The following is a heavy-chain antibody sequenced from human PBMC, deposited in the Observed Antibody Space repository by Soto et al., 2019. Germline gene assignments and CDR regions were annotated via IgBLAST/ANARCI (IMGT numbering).Heavy chain of an antibody. Sequence: GESLKISCKGSGYSFTSYWIGWVRQMPGKGLEWMGIIYPGDSDTRYSPSFQGQVTISADKSISTAYLQWSSLKASDTAMYYCARPFQLSSVGYSGYDPQSGSSEFDYWGQGTLVTVSS. D-gene: IGHD5-12*01. V-gene: IGHV5-51*01. J-gene: IGHJ4*02. CDR1: GYSFTSYW. CDR2: IYPGDSDT. CDR3: ARPFQLSSVGYSGYDPQSGSSEFDY.